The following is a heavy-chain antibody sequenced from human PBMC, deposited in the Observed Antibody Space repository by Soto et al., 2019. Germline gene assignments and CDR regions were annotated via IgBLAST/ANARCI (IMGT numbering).Heavy chain of an antibody. CDR2: IYYSGST. J-gene: IGHJ3*02. CDR1: GGSISSGDYY. D-gene: IGHD3-22*01. CDR3: AREWDDSSGYHAFDI. Sequence: SETLSLTCTVSGGSISSGDYYWSWIRQPPGKGLEWIGYIYYSGSTYYNPSLKSRVTISVDTSKNQFSLKLSSVTAADTAVYYCAREWDDSSGYHAFDIRGQGTMVTVSS. V-gene: IGHV4-30-4*01.